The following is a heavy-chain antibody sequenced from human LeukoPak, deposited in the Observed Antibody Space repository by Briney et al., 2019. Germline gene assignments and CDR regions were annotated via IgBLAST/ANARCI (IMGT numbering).Heavy chain of an antibody. Sequence: GGSLRLSCAASGFLFSGSALQWVRQAPGKGLEWVGRIRSKANNNATAYAASVRGRFTISRDDSKNTVYLQLNSLKTEDTAVYYCTRSLVDDHGGNSPYYFDSWGQGTLVTVSS. CDR1: GFLFSGSA. CDR2: IRSKANNNAT. D-gene: IGHD4-23*01. CDR3: TRSLVDDHGGNSPYYFDS. J-gene: IGHJ4*02. V-gene: IGHV3-73*01.